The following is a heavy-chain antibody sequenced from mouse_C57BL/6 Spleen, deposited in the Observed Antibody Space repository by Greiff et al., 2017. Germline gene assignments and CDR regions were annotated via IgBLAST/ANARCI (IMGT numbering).Heavy chain of an antibody. V-gene: IGHV1-81*01. CDR2: IYPRSGNT. Sequence: QVQLQQSGAELARPGASVKLSCKASGYTFTSYGISWVKQRPGQGLEWIGEIYPRSGNTYYNEKFKGKATLTADKSSSTAYMELRSLTSEDSAVSFCARGGGTGAMDYWGQGTSVTVSS. J-gene: IGHJ4*01. CDR3: ARGGGTGAMDY. CDR1: GYTFTSYG. D-gene: IGHD4-1*01.